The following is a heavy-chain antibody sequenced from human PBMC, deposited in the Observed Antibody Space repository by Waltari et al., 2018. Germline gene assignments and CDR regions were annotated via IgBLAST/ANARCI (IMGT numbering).Heavy chain of an antibody. J-gene: IGHJ4*02. D-gene: IGHD2-2*01. CDR3: TTEGGRTWPMY. CDR1: GFTFANAW. V-gene: IGHV3-15*01. Sequence: EVQLVESGGGLVKPGDSLRLSCVASGFTFANAWINWVRQAPGKGWEWFGRLKSKAEGGKTEYAAHVKGRFASSRDDSKDTAYLQMNSLKTEDTAMYFCTTEGGRTWPMYWGQGTLVTVSS. CDR2: LKSKAEGGKT.